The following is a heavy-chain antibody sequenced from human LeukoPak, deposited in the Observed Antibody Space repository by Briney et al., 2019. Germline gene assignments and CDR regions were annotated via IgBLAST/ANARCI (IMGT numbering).Heavy chain of an antibody. CDR2: IYYSGST. CDR3: ARAGRGYNYGFVPSEIDYYYYYLDV. CDR1: GGSTSSGGYS. V-gene: IGHV4-30-4*07. J-gene: IGHJ6*03. D-gene: IGHD5-18*01. Sequence: PSQTLSLTCAVSGGSTSSGGYSWSWIRQPPGKGLEWIGYIYYSGSTYYNPSLKSRVTISVDTSKNQFSLKLSSVTAADTAVYYCARAGRGYNYGFVPSEIDYYYYYLDVWGKGTTVTVSS.